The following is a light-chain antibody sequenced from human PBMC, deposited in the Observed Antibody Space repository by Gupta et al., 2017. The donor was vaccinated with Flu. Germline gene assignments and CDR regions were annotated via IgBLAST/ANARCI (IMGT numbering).Light chain of an antibody. CDR3: QQYNNWPPWT. CDR1: QSVSSN. Sequence: EIVMTHSPATLSVSPGERATLSCRASQSVSSNLAWYLQKPGQAPRLLIYGASTRATGIPARFSGSGSGTEFTLTISSLQSEDFAVYYCQQYNNWPPWTFGQGTKVEIK. CDR2: GAS. J-gene: IGKJ1*01. V-gene: IGKV3-15*01.